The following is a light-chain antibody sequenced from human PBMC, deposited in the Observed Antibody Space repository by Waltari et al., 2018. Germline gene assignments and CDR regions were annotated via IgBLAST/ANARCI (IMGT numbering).Light chain of an antibody. J-gene: IGKJ1*01. CDR2: DAS. Sequence: VVVTQSPATLSLSPGERATLSCRASQSISTYLAWYQQKPGQAPRLLIYDASNGATGIPARFSGSGSGTDFTLTISSLEPEDFAVYYCQQRTIWSGTFGQGTKVEIK. CDR1: QSISTY. V-gene: IGKV3-11*01. CDR3: QQRTIWSGT.